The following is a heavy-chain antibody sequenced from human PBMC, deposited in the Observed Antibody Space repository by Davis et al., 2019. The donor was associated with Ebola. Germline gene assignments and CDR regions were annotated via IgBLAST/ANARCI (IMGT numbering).Heavy chain of an antibody. CDR1: GFTFSNYA. Sequence: GESLKISCAASGFTFSNYAMSWVRQAPGKGLEWVSTISGSGGSTYYADSVKGRFTISRDNSKNTLYLQMNSLRADDTAVYYCAKDGYYDYVWGSYRFDYWGQGTLVTVSS. CDR2: ISGSGGST. D-gene: IGHD3-16*02. J-gene: IGHJ4*02. CDR3: AKDGYYDYVWGSYRFDY. V-gene: IGHV3-23*01.